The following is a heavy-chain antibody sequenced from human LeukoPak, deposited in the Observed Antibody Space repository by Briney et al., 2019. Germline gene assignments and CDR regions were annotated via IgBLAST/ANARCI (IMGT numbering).Heavy chain of an antibody. CDR1: GGTFTSYA. CDR3: ARVNCGGDCYSDRGAFDI. V-gene: IGHV1-69*13. CDR2: VIPIFGTA. Sequence: SVKVSCKASGGTFTSYAISWVRHAPGQGLEWMGGVIPIFGTANYAQKFQGRVTTTADESTSTAYMELSSLRSEDTAVYYCARVNCGGDCYSDRGAFDIWGQGTMVTVSS. D-gene: IGHD2-21*02. J-gene: IGHJ3*02.